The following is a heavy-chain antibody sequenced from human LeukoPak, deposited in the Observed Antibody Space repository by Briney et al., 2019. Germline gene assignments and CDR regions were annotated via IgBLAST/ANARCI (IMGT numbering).Heavy chain of an antibody. Sequence: GGSLRLSCAASGFPFSSYAMSWVRQAPGKGLEWVSAISGSGDSTYYPDSVKGRFTISRDNSKNTLYLQMNSLRVEDTAVYYCAKEVLSGSGWSQDAFDIWGQGTMVTVSS. CDR1: GFPFSSYA. D-gene: IGHD6-19*01. J-gene: IGHJ3*02. CDR3: AKEVLSGSGWSQDAFDI. CDR2: ISGSGDST. V-gene: IGHV3-23*01.